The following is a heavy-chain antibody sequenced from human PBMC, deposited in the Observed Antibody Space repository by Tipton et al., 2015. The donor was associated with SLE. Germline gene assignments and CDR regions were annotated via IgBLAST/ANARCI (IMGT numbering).Heavy chain of an antibody. J-gene: IGHJ6*03. V-gene: IGHV4-38-2*02. CDR1: GHSISSSYY. CDR2: IYYGGST. Sequence: TLSLTCTVSGHSISSSYYWGWIRQPPGKGLEWIGSIYYGGSTYYNPSLKSRVTISVDTPKNQFSLKLSSVTAADTAVYYCARGPRVGDYYYYYYMDVWGKGTTVTVSS. D-gene: IGHD1-26*01. CDR3: ARGPRVGDYYYYYYMDV.